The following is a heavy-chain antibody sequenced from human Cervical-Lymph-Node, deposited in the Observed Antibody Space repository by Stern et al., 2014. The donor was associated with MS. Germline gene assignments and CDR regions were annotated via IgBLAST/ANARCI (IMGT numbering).Heavy chain of an antibody. CDR2: ISSNGGST. V-gene: IGHV3-64D*06. CDR1: GFTFSSYA. CDR3: VKDQSSGWSFKYFQH. J-gene: IGHJ1*01. Sequence: EEILLESGGGLVQPGGALRLSCSTSGFTFSSYAIPWARQAPGKRLEYVSAISSNGGSTYYADSVKGRFTISRDNSKNTLYLQMSSLRAEDTAVYYCVKDQSSGWSFKYFQHWGQGTLVTVSS. D-gene: IGHD6-19*01.